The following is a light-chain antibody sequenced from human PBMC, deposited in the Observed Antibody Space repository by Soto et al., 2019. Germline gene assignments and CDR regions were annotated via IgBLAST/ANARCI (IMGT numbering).Light chain of an antibody. CDR1: NIGTKT. V-gene: IGLV3-21*02. CDR2: DDS. Sequence: SYVLTQSPSVSVAPGQTAMITCGGDNIGTKTVHWFQQRPGQAPVLVVFDDSDRPSGIPERFSGSNSGTTATLTISRVEAGDEADYYCQVWDSSLLHHVFGTGTKVTVL. CDR3: QVWDSSLLHHV. J-gene: IGLJ1*01.